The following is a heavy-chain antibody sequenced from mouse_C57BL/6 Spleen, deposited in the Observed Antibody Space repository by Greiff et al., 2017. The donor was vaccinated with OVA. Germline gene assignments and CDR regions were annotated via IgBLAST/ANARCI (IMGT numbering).Heavy chain of an antibody. CDR3: ARSVITTAYFDY. Sequence: QVQLQQSGAELVKPGASVKLSCKASGYTFTSYWMHWVKQRPGQGLEWIGMIHPNSGSTNYNEKFKSKATLTVDKSSSTAYMQLSSLTSEDSAVYYCARSVITTAYFDYWGQGTTLTVSS. D-gene: IGHD1-1*01. J-gene: IGHJ2*01. V-gene: IGHV1-64*01. CDR1: GYTFTSYW. CDR2: IHPNSGST.